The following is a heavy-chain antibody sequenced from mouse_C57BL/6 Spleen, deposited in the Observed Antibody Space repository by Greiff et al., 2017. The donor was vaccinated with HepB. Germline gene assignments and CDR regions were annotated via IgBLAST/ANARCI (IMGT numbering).Heavy chain of an antibody. J-gene: IGHJ4*01. CDR3: ARPQTAQATRRYAMDY. CDR2: IDPSDSYT. Sequence: QVQLKQPGAELVMPGASVKLSCKASGYTFTSYWMHWVKQRPGQGLEWIGEIDPSDSYTNYNQKFKGKSTLTVDKSSSTAYMQLSSLTSEDSAVYYCARPQTAQATRRYAMDYWGQGTSVTVSS. V-gene: IGHV1-69*01. CDR1: GYTFTSYW. D-gene: IGHD3-2*02.